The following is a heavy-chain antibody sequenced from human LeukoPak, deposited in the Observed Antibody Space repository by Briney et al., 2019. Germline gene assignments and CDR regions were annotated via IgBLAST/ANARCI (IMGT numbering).Heavy chain of an antibody. V-gene: IGHV1-46*01. D-gene: IGHD3-3*01. CDR2: INPSGGST. Sequence: GASVKVSCKASGYTFTGYYMHWVRQAPGQGLEWMGWINPSGGSTSYAQKFQGRVTMTRDMPTSTAYMELSSLRSGDTAVYYCARDTRNYFDYWGQGTLVTVSS. CDR1: GYTFTGYY. J-gene: IGHJ4*02. CDR3: ARDTRNYFDY.